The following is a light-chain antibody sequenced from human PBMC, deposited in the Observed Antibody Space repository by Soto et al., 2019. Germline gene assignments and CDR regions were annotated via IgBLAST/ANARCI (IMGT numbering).Light chain of an antibody. CDR2: DVS. CDR3: SSYTGGNARVV. V-gene: IGLV2-14*01. CDR1: SDVGAYRY. J-gene: IGLJ2*01. Sequence: QSALTQPASMSGSPGQSITISCTGSDVGAYRYVSWYQQHPGKAPRLMIYDVSNRPSGVSDRFSGSKSGNTASLTISGLQPEDEAYFFCSSYTGGNARVVFGGGTKLTVL.